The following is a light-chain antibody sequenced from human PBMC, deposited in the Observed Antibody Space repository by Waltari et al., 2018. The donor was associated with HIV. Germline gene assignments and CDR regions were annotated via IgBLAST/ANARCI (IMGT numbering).Light chain of an antibody. CDR2: DVS. CDR1: SSDIGGSNS. J-gene: IGLJ3*02. CDR3: CSYAGSRTWV. V-gene: IGLV2-23*02. Sequence: QSALPPPASVSGSPGQSRTISCTGTSSDIGGSNSLPGYQQHPGKAPKLMIYDVSKRPSGVSNRFSGSKSGNTASLTISGLQAEDETDYYCCSYAGSRTWVFGGGTKLTVL.